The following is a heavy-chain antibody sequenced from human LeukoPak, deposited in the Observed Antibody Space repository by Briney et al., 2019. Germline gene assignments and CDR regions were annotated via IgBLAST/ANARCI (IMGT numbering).Heavy chain of an antibody. CDR2: FDHTGTT. D-gene: IGHD3-9*01. CDR1: GGSISSSDYY. J-gene: IGHJ4*02. CDR3: AKWVDLTVY. Sequence: IPSETLSLTCTVSGGSISSSDYYWGWIRQPPGKGLEWIGSFDHTGTTYYNPSLKSRVSTSVDTTKNQFSLRLSSVTAADTAVYYCAKWVDLTVYWGQGTLVTVSP. V-gene: IGHV4-39*01.